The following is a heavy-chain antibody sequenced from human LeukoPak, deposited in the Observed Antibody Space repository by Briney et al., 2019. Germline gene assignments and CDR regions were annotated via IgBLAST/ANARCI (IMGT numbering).Heavy chain of an antibody. CDR2: INPSGGST. CDR1: GYTFTSYY. V-gene: IGHV1-46*01. J-gene: IGHJ6*03. CDR3: ARVALTPRYFDWLFYYYYYMDV. Sequence: ASVKVSCKASGYTFTSYYMHWVRQAPGQGLEWMGIINPSGGSTSYAQKFQGRVTMTRDMSTSTVYMELSSLRSEDTAVYYCARVALTPRYFDWLFYYYYYMDVWGKGTTVTVSS. D-gene: IGHD3-9*01.